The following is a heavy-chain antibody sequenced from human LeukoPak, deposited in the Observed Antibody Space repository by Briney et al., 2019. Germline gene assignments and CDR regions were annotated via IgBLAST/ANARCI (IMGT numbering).Heavy chain of an antibody. J-gene: IGHJ4*02. D-gene: IGHD3-3*01. CDR2: ISSSSSYI. Sequence: PGGSLRLSCAASGFTFSSYSMNWVRQAPGKGLEWVSSISSSSSYIYYADSVKGRLTISRDNAKNSLYLQMNSLRAEDTAVYYCARDLPPPDYDFWSGYYFDYWGQGTLVTVSS. V-gene: IGHV3-21*01. CDR3: ARDLPPPDYDFWSGYYFDY. CDR1: GFTFSSYS.